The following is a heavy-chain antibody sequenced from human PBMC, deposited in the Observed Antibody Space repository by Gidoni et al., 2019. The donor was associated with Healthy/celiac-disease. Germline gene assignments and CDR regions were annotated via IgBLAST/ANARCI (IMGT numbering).Heavy chain of an antibody. CDR3: TTDLFWFKQQLAP. D-gene: IGHD6-13*01. Sequence: EVQLVESGGGLVKPGGSRRLSCAASGFTFSNAWMSWVRQAPGKGLEWVGRIKSKTDGGTTDYAAPVKGRFTIPRDDSKNTLYLQMNSLKTEDTAVYYCTTDLFWFKQQLAPWGQGTLVTVSS. V-gene: IGHV3-15*01. CDR2: IKSKTDGGTT. CDR1: GFTFSNAW. J-gene: IGHJ5*02.